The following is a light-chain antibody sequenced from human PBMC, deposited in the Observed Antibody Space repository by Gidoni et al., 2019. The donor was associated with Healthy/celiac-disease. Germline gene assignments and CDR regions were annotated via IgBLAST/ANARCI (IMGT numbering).Light chain of an antibody. CDR2: GAA. J-gene: IGKJ5*01. CDR3: QQYGSSPIT. CDR1: QSVSSSY. V-gene: IGKV3-20*01. Sequence: ELTQSPGTLSLSPGERATLYCRASQSVSSSYLAWYKQKPGQAPRLIIDGAASRATGIQDRCSGSGSGTDFTLTISRLEPEDFAVYYCQQYGSSPITFGQGTRLEIK.